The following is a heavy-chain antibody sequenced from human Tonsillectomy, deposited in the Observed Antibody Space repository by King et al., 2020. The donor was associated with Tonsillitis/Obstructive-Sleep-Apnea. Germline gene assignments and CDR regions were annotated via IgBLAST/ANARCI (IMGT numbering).Heavy chain of an antibody. D-gene: IGHD6-25*01. CDR2: IKSKTDGKTT. CDR3: TTDPGYS. Sequence: VQLVESGGGLVKPGGSLRLSCAASGFTFSNAWMSWVRQAPGKGLEWGGRIKSKTDGKTTDYAAPGKGRFTISRDDSKNTLYLQMNSLKTEDTAVYYCTTDPGYSWGQGTLVTVSS. V-gene: IGHV3-15*01. CDR1: GFTFSNAW. J-gene: IGHJ4*02.